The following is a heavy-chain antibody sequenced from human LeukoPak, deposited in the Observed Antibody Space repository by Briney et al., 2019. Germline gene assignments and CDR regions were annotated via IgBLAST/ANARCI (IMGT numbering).Heavy chain of an antibody. D-gene: IGHD1-26*01. Sequence: SVNVSCKASGGTFSSYAISWVRQAPGQGLEWMGGIIPIFGTANYAQKFQGRVTITADESTSTAYMELSSLRSEDTAVYYCARERGGGSYNDAFDIWGQGTMVTVSS. V-gene: IGHV1-69*13. CDR1: GGTFSSYA. CDR3: ARERGGGSYNDAFDI. CDR2: IIPIFGTA. J-gene: IGHJ3*02.